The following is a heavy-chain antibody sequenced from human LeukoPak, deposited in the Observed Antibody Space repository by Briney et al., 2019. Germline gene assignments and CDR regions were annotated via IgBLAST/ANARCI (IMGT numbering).Heavy chain of an antibody. CDR1: GYSISSGYY. D-gene: IGHD4-17*01. CDR3: ARDSGTTGEVKFDP. CDR2: IYSDGTI. V-gene: IGHV4-4*07. Sequence: SETLSLTCTVSGYSISSGYYRSWIRQPAGKGQEWIGRIYSDGTITYNPSLQSRLTMSIDTSKNQFSLKLSFVTAADTAVYYCARDSGTTGEVKFDPWGQGTLVTVSS. J-gene: IGHJ5*02.